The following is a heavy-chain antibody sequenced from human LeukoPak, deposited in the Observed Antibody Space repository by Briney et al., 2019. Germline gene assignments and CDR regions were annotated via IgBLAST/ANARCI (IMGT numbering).Heavy chain of an antibody. Sequence: GGSLRLSCAASGFTFSTYWMSWVRQAPGKALEWVAVISDDGSNKYYADSVNGRFTISRDNSNNTLYMQMNSLRAEDTAVYYCAKDRETTASGTFDYWGQGSLVTVSS. V-gene: IGHV3-30*18. CDR2: ISDDGSNK. D-gene: IGHD6-13*01. J-gene: IGHJ4*02. CDR1: GFTFSTYW. CDR3: AKDRETTASGTFDY.